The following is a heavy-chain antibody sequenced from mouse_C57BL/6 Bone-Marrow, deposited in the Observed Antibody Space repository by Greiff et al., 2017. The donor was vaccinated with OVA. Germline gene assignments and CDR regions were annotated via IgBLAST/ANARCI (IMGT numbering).Heavy chain of an antibody. CDR3: ARREYGYFFAY. V-gene: IGHV5-17*01. Sequence: EVMLVESGGGLVKPGGSLKLSCAASGFTFSDYGMHWVRQAPEKGLEWVAYISSGSSTIYYADTVKGRFTISRDNAKNTLFLRMTSLRSEDTAMYYCARREYGYFFAYWGQGTLVTVSA. D-gene: IGHD2-2*01. CDR1: GFTFSDYG. J-gene: IGHJ3*01. CDR2: ISSGSSTI.